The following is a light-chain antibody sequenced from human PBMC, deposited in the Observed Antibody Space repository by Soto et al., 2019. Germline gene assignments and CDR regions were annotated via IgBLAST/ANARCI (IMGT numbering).Light chain of an antibody. CDR3: SSYTSSSTPVV. Sequence: QSALTQPASVSGSPGQSITISFTGTSSDVGGYNYVSWYQQHPGKAPKLMIYDVSNRPSGVSNRFSGSKSGNTDSLTIYGLQAEDEADYYCSSYTSSSTPVVFGGGTKLTVL. CDR1: SSDVGGYNY. V-gene: IGLV2-14*01. J-gene: IGLJ2*01. CDR2: DVS.